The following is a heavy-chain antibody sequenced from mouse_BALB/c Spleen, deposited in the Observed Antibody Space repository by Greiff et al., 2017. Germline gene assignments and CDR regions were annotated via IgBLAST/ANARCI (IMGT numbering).Heavy chain of an antibody. CDR1: GYAFSSYW. V-gene: IGHV1-80*01. D-gene: IGHD1-2*01. Sequence: QVQLKQSGAELVRPGSSVKISCKASGYAFSSYWMNWVKQRPGQGLEWIGQIYPGDGDTNYNGKFKGKATLTADKSSSTAYMQLSSLTSEDSAVYFCARTSYYGYSAWFAYWGQGTLVTVSA. CDR2: IYPGDGDT. CDR3: ARTSYYGYSAWFAY. J-gene: IGHJ3*01.